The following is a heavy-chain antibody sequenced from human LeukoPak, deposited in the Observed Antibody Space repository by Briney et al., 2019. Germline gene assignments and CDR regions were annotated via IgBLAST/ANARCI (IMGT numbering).Heavy chain of an antibody. CDR2: INHSGST. CDR3: ARVGMYYYDSSGYCDY. CDR1: GGSFSGYY. V-gene: IGHV4-34*01. Sequence: SETLSLTCAVYGGSFSGYYRSWIRQPPGKGLEWIGEINHSGSTNYNPSLKSRVTISVDTSKNQFSLKLSSVTAADTAVYYCARVGMYYYDSSGYCDYWGQGTLVTVSS. D-gene: IGHD3-22*01. J-gene: IGHJ4*02.